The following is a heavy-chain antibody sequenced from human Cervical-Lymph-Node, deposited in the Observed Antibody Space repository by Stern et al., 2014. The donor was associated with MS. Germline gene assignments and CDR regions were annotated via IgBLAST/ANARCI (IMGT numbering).Heavy chain of an antibody. Sequence: QVQLVQSAGGVVQPGRSLRLSCVASGFTFTNYGMHWVRQAPGKGLEWVAIVWYDGSNKYYADSVKGRFTVSRDNSKNTMYLQMNNLRAEDTAVYYCARGDGSGSAYLDYWGQGTLVTVSS. V-gene: IGHV3-33*01. J-gene: IGHJ4*02. CDR1: GFTFTNYG. CDR2: VWYDGSNK. D-gene: IGHD3-10*01. CDR3: ARGDGSGSAYLDY.